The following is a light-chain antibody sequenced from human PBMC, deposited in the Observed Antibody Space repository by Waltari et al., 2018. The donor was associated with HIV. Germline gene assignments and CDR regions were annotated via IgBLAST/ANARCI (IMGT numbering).Light chain of an antibody. V-gene: IGLV3-25*03. J-gene: IGLJ3*02. CDR1: ALAKQY. CDR3: QSTDSSITYVV. Sequence: SYELTQPPSASVSPGQTARITCSGAALAKQYSYRYQQKPGQDPLLLIYKDTERPSGIPERFSGSSSGTTVTLTISGVQAEDEADYYCQSTDSSITYVVFGGGTKLTVL. CDR2: KDT.